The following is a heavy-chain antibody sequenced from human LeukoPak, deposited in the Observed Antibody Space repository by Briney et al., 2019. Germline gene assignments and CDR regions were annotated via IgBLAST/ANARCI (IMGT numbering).Heavy chain of an antibody. CDR3: ARHSIDSSGYLLTGHAFDI. CDR2: IYYSGST. V-gene: IGHV4-59*08. CDR1: GGSISSYY. J-gene: IGHJ3*02. D-gene: IGHD3-22*01. Sequence: SETLSLTRTVSGGSISSYYWSWIRQPPGKGLEWIGYIYYSGSTNYNPSLKSRVTISVDTSKNQFSLKLSSVTAADTAVYYCARHSIDSSGYLLTGHAFDIWGQGTMVTVSS.